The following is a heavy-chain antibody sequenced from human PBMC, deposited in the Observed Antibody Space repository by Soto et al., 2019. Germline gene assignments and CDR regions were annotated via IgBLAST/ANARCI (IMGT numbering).Heavy chain of an antibody. V-gene: IGHV4-59*01. J-gene: IGHJ4*02. CDR3: AREGNLGRWLQPLDF. CDR1: GGSISSYY. Sequence: SETLSLTCTVSGGSISSYYWSWIRQPPGKGLEWIGYIYYSGNTKYNPSLKSRVTMSVDTSKNQFSLKLISVTAADTAKYFCAREGNLGRWLQPLDFWGQGTLVTVSS. D-gene: IGHD5-12*01. CDR2: IYYSGNT.